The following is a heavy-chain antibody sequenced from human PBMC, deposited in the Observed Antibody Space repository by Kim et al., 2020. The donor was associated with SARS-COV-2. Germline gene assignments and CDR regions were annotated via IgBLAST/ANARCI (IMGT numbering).Heavy chain of an antibody. Sequence: GGSLRLSCAASGFTFSSYSMNWVRQAPGKGLEWVSSISSSSSYIYYADSVKGRFTISRDNAKNSLYLQMNSLRAEDTAVYYCARDGGCSGGSWCYYYYGMDVWGQGTTVTVSS. CDR2: ISSSSSYI. J-gene: IGHJ6*02. CDR1: GFTFSSYS. D-gene: IGHD2-15*01. CDR3: ARDGGCSGGSWCYYYYGMDV. V-gene: IGHV3-21*01.